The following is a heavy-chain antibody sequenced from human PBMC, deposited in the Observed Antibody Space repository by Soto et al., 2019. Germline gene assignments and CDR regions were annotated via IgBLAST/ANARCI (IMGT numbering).Heavy chain of an antibody. J-gene: IGHJ4*02. CDR3: ARARATIAAAAIFDC. V-gene: IGHV4-59*01. D-gene: IGHD6-13*01. CDR1: GGSISSYY. Sequence: SETLSLTCTISGGSISSYYWSWIRQPPGKGLEWIGYIYYSGSTNYNPSLKSRVTISVDTSKNQFSLKLTSVTAADTAVYYSARARATIAAAAIFDCCGQRSLVTVSS. CDR2: IYYSGST.